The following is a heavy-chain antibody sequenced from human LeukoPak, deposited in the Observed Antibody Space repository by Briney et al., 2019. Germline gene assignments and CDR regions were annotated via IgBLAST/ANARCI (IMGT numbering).Heavy chain of an antibody. CDR2: IYESGTT. V-gene: IGHV4-34*01. J-gene: IGHJ4*02. CDR1: GEPLNSYY. Sequence: SETLSLTCAVYGEPLNSYYWSWVRQPPGEGLEWIGEIYESGTTKYNPSLKSRVAISMVPSKQQFSLRLSSVTAADTAAYYCARGAWATRLASWGLGTPVIVSS. CDR3: ARGAWATRLAS. D-gene: IGHD2-15*01.